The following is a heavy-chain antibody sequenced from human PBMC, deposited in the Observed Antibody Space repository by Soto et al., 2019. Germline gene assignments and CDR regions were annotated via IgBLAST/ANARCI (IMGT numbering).Heavy chain of an antibody. CDR2: IYNSGST. Sequence: SETLSLTCSVSGGTISSSSDYWGWIRQSSGKGLEWIGNIYNSGSTYYNPSLESRVTISVDTSKNQFSLELRSVTASDTAVYYCARATVERATIVFDYWGQGTLVTVSS. CDR3: ARATVERATIVFDY. J-gene: IGHJ4*02. CDR1: GGTISSSSDY. V-gene: IGHV4-39*01. D-gene: IGHD5-12*01.